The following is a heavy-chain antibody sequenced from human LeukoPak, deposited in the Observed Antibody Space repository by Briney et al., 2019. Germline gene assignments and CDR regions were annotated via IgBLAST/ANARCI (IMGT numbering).Heavy chain of an antibody. CDR1: GFTFTNYA. CDR3: AKGGASGWYLSNWFDP. J-gene: IGHJ5*02. V-gene: IGHV3-23*01. Sequence: GGSLRLSCAASGFTFTNYAMSWVRRAPGRGLEWVSAISGSGDDTFYADAVKGRFTVSRDTSKNTVHLQMDSLRAEDTALYYCAKGGASGWYLSNWFDPWGQGTLVTVSS. CDR2: ISGSGDDT. D-gene: IGHD6-19*01.